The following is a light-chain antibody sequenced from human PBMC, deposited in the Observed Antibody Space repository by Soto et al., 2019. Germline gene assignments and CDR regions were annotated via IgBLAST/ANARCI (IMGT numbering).Light chain of an antibody. CDR3: ETWDSNTHTV. Sequence: QPVLTQSSSASASLGSSVKLTCTLRSGHSSYIIAWHQQQPGKSPRYLMKLEGSGSYNKGSGVPDRFSGSSSGADRYLTISNLQFEDVADYSCETWDSNTHTVFGGGTKLTVL. CDR2: LEGSGSY. J-gene: IGLJ3*02. CDR1: SGHSSYI. V-gene: IGLV4-60*02.